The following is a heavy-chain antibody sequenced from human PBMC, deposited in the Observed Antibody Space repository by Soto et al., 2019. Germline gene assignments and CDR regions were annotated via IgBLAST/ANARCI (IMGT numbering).Heavy chain of an antibody. CDR3: ARHRLGLWFGSSAFDI. V-gene: IGHV4-39*01. CDR1: GASISSSSYY. Sequence: SETLSLTCTVSGASISSSSYYWGWIRQPPGKGLEWIGNIYNSGSTNYNPSLKSRVTISVDTSKNQFSLKLSSVTAADTAVYYCARHRLGLWFGSSAFDIWGQGTMVTVSS. D-gene: IGHD3-10*01. CDR2: IYNSGST. J-gene: IGHJ3*02.